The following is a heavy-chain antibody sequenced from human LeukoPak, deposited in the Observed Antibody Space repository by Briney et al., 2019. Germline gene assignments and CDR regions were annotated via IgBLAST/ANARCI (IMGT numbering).Heavy chain of an antibody. CDR3: ARVVAGTIDY. D-gene: IGHD6-19*01. CDR1: GGSFSGYY. CDR2: INHSGST. Sequence: SETLSLTCAVYGGSFSGYYWSWIRQPPGKGLEWIGEINHSGSTYYNPSLKRRVTISADTPKNQFSLKLSSVTAADTAVYYCARVVAGTIDYWGQGTLFTVSS. J-gene: IGHJ4*02. V-gene: IGHV4-34*01.